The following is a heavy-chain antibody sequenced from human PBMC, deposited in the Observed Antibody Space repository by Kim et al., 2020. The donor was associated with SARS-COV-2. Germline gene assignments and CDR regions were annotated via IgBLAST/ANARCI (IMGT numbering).Heavy chain of an antibody. J-gene: IGHJ6*02. D-gene: IGHD6-19*01. V-gene: IGHV3-9*01. CDR3: AGWSYYGMDV. CDR2: ITWNSGSI. CDR1: GFTFDDYA. Sequence: GGSLRLSCAVSGFTFDDYAMEWVRQAPGKGLECVAGITWNSGSIGYADSVKGRFAISRDNAKNSLYLQMNSLRTEDTALYYCAGWSYYGMDVWGQGTTVTVFS.